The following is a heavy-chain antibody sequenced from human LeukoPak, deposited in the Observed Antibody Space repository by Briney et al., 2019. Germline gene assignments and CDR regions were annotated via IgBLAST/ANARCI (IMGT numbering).Heavy chain of an antibody. CDR1: GFTFSSYW. CDR2: IASDGSST. V-gene: IGHV3-74*01. J-gene: IGHJ4*02. Sequence: GGSQRLSCAASGFTFSSYWMNWVRQAPGKGLVWVSRIASDGSSTTYADSVKGRFSISRDNAKNTLYLQMNSLRVEDTAVYYCARGRPHGNDYWGQGTLVTVSS. D-gene: IGHD4-23*01. CDR3: ARGRPHGNDY.